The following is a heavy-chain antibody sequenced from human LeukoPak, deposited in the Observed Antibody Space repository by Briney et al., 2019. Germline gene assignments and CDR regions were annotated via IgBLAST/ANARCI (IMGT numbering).Heavy chain of an antibody. V-gene: IGHV3-23*01. Sequence: GGSLRLSCAASGFTFSSYAMTWVRQSPGKGLEWVSTITGGGGSTYHADSVKGRFTISRDNFKDTLHLQMHSLSAADTAVYFCARYYFDSSGRYFDYWGQGTLVTVSS. D-gene: IGHD3-22*01. CDR3: ARYYFDSSGRYFDY. CDR2: ITGGGGST. CDR1: GFTFSSYA. J-gene: IGHJ4*02.